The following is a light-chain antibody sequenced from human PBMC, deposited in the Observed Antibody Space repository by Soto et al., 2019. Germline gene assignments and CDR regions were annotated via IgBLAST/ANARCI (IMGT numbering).Light chain of an antibody. CDR2: AAS. V-gene: IGKV1-12*01. Sequence: DIQMTQSPSSVSASVGNRVTITCRASQGISNWLAWYQQQPWKAPKLRIYAASSLQSGVPSRFSGGGSVTDFTLIISSLQAEDFATYYCQQTNTFLPLTFGGGTKVEIK. J-gene: IGKJ4*01. CDR1: QGISNW. CDR3: QQTNTFLPLT.